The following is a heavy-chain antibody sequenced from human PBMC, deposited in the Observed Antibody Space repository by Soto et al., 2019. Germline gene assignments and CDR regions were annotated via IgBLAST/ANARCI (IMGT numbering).Heavy chain of an antibody. J-gene: IGHJ4*02. CDR2: ISGSGGRT. D-gene: IGHD3-16*02. V-gene: IGHV3-23*01. CDR1: GFTFSSYA. CDR3: AKDVDDYVWGSYRV. Sequence: GGSLRLSCAASGFTFSSYAMNWVRQAPGKGLEWVSAISGSGGRTYYADSVKGRFTISRDNSKNTLYLQMNSLRAEDTAVYYCAKDVDDYVWGSYRVWGQGTLVT.